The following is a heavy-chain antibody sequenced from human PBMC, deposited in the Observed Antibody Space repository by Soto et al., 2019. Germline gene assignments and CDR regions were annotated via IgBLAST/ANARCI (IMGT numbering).Heavy chain of an antibody. CDR1: GFTFSSYA. J-gene: IGHJ4*02. Sequence: GGSLRLSCAASGFTFSSYAMGWVRQAPGKGLEWVSAISGSGGSTYYADSVKGRFTISRDNSKNTLYLQMNSLRAEDTAVYYCARVGAARHFDYWGQGTLVTVSS. CDR2: ISGSGGST. V-gene: IGHV3-23*01. CDR3: ARVGAARHFDY. D-gene: IGHD1-26*01.